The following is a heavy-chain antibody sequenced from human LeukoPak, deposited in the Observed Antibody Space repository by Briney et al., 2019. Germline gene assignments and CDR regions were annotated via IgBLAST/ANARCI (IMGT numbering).Heavy chain of an antibody. J-gene: IGHJ4*02. CDR2: IKQDGSEK. CDR1: GFTFSSYW. D-gene: IGHD3-3*01. Sequence: GGSLRLSCAASGFTFSSYWMSWVRQAPGKGLEWVANIKQDGSEKYYLDSVKGRFSISRDNAKNSLYLQMNSLRAEDTAVYYCARGRTYYDFWSGYHTPDYFDYWGQGTLVTVSS. CDR3: ARGRTYYDFWSGYHTPDYFDY. V-gene: IGHV3-7*03.